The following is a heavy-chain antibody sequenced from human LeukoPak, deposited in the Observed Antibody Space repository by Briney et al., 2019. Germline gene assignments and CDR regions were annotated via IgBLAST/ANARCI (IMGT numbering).Heavy chain of an antibody. Sequence: GGSLRLSCAASGFTFSSYGMHWVRQAPGKGLEWVAFIRYDGSNKYYADSVKGRFTISRDNSKNALYLQMNSLRAEDTAVYYCAKAEGPYGHYFDYWGQGTLVTVSS. D-gene: IGHD4-17*01. J-gene: IGHJ4*02. CDR1: GFTFSSYG. CDR2: IRYDGSNK. V-gene: IGHV3-30*02. CDR3: AKAEGPYGHYFDY.